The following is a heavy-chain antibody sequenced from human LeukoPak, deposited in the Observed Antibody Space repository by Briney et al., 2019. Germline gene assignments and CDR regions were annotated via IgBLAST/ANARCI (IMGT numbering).Heavy chain of an antibody. CDR3: AKERSSWYRGYFDY. CDR1: GGSFSGYY. D-gene: IGHD6-13*01. Sequence: TSETLSLTCAVYGGSFSGYYWSWIRQPPGKGLEWIGEINHSGGTNYNPSLKSRVTISVDTSKNQFSLKLSSATAADTAVYYCAKERSSWYRGYFDYWGQGTLVTVSS. J-gene: IGHJ4*02. V-gene: IGHV4-34*01. CDR2: INHSGGT.